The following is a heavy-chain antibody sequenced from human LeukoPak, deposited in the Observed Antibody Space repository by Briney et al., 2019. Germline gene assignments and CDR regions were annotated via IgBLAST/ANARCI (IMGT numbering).Heavy chain of an antibody. CDR3: ARREAVTGTPRAWFDP. Sequence: SETLSLTCTVSGGSISSYYWSWIRQPPGKGLEWIGYIYSGGSTNYNPSLKSRVTISLDTSKNQFSLKLTSVTAADTAVYYCARREAVTGTPRAWFDPWGQGTLVTVSS. D-gene: IGHD6-19*01. CDR2: IYSGGST. CDR1: GGSISSYY. V-gene: IGHV4-59*08. J-gene: IGHJ5*02.